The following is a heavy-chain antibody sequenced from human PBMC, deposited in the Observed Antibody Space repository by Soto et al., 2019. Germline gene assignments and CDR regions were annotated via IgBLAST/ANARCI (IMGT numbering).Heavy chain of an antibody. CDR2: ISYDGSNK. CDR1: GFTFSSYA. V-gene: IGHV3-30-3*01. CDR3: VLERRCYYCYGMDV. Sequence: QVQLVESGGGVVQPGRSLRLSCAASGFTFSSYAMHWVRQAPGKGLEWVAVISYDGSNKYYADSVKGRFTISRDNSKNTLYLQMNGVRAEETAVYYCVLERRCYYCYGMDVWGQGTTVTVSS. J-gene: IGHJ6*02. D-gene: IGHD1-1*01.